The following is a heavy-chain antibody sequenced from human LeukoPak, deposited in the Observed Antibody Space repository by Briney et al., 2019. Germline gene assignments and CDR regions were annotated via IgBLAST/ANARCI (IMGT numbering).Heavy chain of an antibody. J-gene: IGHJ5*02. V-gene: IGHV4-4*07. CDR3: ARDRWFDT. Sequence: SEALSLTCTVSGGSMIRYYWSWIREAAGKAPEWIGRIYSTGSSDYNPSLQSRVAMSVDTSKNQFSLNVSTVTAADTAIYYCARDRWFDTWGQGTLVTVSS. CDR2: IYSTGSS. CDR1: GGSMIRYY.